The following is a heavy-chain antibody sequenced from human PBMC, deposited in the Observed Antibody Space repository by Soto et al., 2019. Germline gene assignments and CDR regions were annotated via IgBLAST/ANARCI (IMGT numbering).Heavy chain of an antibody. CDR3: AKDKDWSGVYGMDV. V-gene: IGHV3-23*01. Sequence: EVQLLESGGGLVQPGGSLRLSCAASGFTFSSYAMSWVRQAPGKGLEWVTAINGGSTTYYADSVKGRFTISRDNSKNTLYLQTNSLRAEDTAIYYCAKDKDWSGVYGMDVWGQGTTVTVSS. CDR2: INGGSTT. J-gene: IGHJ6*02. D-gene: IGHD3-3*01. CDR1: GFTFSSYA.